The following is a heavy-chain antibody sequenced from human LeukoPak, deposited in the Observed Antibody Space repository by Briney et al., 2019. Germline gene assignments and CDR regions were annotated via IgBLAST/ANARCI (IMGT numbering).Heavy chain of an antibody. V-gene: IGHV4-59*01. CDR1: GGPISTYY. D-gene: IGHD3-16*01. CDR3: ARSIGVSNWFDP. J-gene: IGHJ5*02. CDR2: IYSSGST. Sequence: SETLSLTCAVSGGPISTYYWSWIRQPPGKGLEWIGYIYSSGSTNYNPSLKSRVTISIDTSKNQIPLKLSSVSAADTAVYYCARSIGVSNWFDPWGQGTQVTVSS.